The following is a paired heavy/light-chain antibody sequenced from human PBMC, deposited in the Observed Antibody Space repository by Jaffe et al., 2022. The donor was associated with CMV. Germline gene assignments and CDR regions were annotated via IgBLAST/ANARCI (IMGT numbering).Heavy chain of an antibody. D-gene: IGHD5-12*01. Sequence: QVQLVQSGAEVKKPGSSVKVSCKASGGAFGTYAINWVRQAPGQGLEWLGRIIPILNETDYAQKFQGRITITADKSTTMVYLELSSLTSKDTAIYYCAREGSGFDLEGFDQWGQGILVTVSS. CDR1: GGAFGTYA. CDR2: IIPILNET. CDR3: AREGSGFDLEGFDQ. J-gene: IGHJ4*02. V-gene: IGHV1-69*09.
Light chain of an antibody. J-gene: IGKJ4*01. CDR3: KQYGSSPLT. CDR1: QSVSSRY. CDR2: GAS. V-gene: IGKV3-20*01. Sequence: EIVLTQSPGTLSLSPGERATLSCRASQSVSSRYLAWYQQKPGQAPRLLIYGASSRATGIPDRFSGSGSGTDFTLTISRLEPEDFAVYYCKQYGSSPLTFGGGTKVEIK.